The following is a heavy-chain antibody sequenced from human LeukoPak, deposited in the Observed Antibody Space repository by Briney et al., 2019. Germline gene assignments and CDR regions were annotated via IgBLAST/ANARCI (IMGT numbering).Heavy chain of an antibody. J-gene: IGHJ4*02. V-gene: IGHV4-59*12. Sequence: SETLSLTCTMSGGAISGGYWSWIRQPPGKGLEWIGYIYDSGSTNYNPSLESRVTISRDITRDRCSLKLSSVTAADTAVYYCASLQQLVSWYFDYWGQGTLVTVSS. CDR1: GGAISGGY. CDR2: IYDSGST. CDR3: ASLQQLVSWYFDY. D-gene: IGHD6-13*01.